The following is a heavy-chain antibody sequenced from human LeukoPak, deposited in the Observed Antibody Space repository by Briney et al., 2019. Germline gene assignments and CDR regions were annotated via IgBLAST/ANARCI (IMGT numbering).Heavy chain of an antibody. CDR3: AIVATRGSFDS. V-gene: IGHV3-74*01. Sequence: PGGSLRLSCAASGFTFSSYWMHWVRQAPGKGLVWVSRINPDGSTTSYADSVKGRFTISRDSAKNTLYLQMNSLRAEDTAVYYCAIVATRGSFDSWGQGTLVTVSS. CDR2: INPDGSTT. CDR1: GFTFSSYW. D-gene: IGHD5-12*01. J-gene: IGHJ4*02.